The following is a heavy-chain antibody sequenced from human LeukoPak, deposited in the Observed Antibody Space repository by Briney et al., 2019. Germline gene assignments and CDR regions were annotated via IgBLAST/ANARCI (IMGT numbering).Heavy chain of an antibody. J-gene: IGHJ4*02. CDR3: ARGPGESVFDY. Sequence: GGSLRLSCAASGFTFSSYSMNWVRQAPGKGLEWVSYISSSSSTIYYADSVKGRFTISRDNAKNSLYLQMNSLRAEDTAVYYFARGPGESVFDYWGQGTLVTVSS. CDR1: GFTFSSYS. CDR2: ISSSSSTI. V-gene: IGHV3-48*01. D-gene: IGHD3-10*01.